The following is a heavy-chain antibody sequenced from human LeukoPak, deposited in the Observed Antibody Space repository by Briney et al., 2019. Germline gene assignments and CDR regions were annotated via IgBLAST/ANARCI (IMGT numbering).Heavy chain of an antibody. V-gene: IGHV1-46*01. D-gene: IGHD1-7*01. J-gene: IGHJ4*02. CDR1: GYTFTSYY. CDR2: INPSGGST. CDR3: ARDPGGELRNLGGDY. Sequence: ASVKVSCKASGYTFTSYYMHWVRQAPGQGLEWMGIINPSGGSTSYAQKFQGRVTITTDESTSTAYMELSSLRSEDTAVYYCARDPGGELRNLGGDYWGQGTLVTVSS.